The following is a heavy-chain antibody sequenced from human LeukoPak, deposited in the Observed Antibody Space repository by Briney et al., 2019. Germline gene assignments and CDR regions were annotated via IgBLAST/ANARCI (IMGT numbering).Heavy chain of an antibody. CDR3: ARGNRAAARSYYFDY. J-gene: IGHJ4*02. CDR1: GFTFSSYS. CDR2: ISSSSSYI. V-gene: IGHV3-21*04. Sequence: PGGSLRLSCAASGFTFSSYSMNWVRQAPGKGLEWVSSISSSSSYIYYADSVKGRFTISRDNAKNSLYLQMNSLRAEDTAVYYCARGNRAAARSYYFDYWGQGTLVTVSS. D-gene: IGHD6-13*01.